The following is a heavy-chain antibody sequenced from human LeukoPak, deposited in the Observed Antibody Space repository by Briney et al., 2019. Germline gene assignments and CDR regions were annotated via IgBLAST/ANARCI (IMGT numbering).Heavy chain of an antibody. D-gene: IGHD5-18*01. CDR2: INWNGGST. CDR3: ARDGLVDTPMGAGY. J-gene: IGHJ4*02. CDR1: GFTFDDYD. Sequence: PGGSLRLSCAASGFTFDDYDMSWVRQAPGKGLEWVSGINWNGGSTGYGDSVKGRFTISRDNAKNSLYLQMNSLRAEDTALYYCARDGLVDTPMGAGYWGQGTLVTVSS. V-gene: IGHV3-20*04.